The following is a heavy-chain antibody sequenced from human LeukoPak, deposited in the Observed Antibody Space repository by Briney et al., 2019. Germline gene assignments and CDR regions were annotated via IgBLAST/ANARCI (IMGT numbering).Heavy chain of an antibody. CDR2: INSDGSST. CDR1: GFTFSSYW. J-gene: IGHJ4*02. Sequence: GGSLRLSCAASGFTFSSYWMHWVRQAPGKGLVWVSRINSDGSSTSYADSVKGRFTISRDNAKNTLYLQMNSLRAEDTAVYYCAKAVVGYYFDYWGQGTLVTVSS. V-gene: IGHV3-74*01. CDR3: AKAVVGYYFDY.